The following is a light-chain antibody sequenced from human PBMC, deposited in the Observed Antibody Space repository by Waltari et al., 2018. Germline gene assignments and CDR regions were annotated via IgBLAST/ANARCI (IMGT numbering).Light chain of an antibody. CDR3: QQRRSWPLT. V-gene: IGKV3-11*01. J-gene: IGKJ4*01. CDR2: DTS. Sequence: SCRASHSVDWYLAWYEQRPGQPPRLLIDDTSNRAPGIPARFSGSGSDTDFTLTISSLEPEDFAVYYCQQRRSWPLTFGGGTKVEIE. CDR1: HSVDWY.